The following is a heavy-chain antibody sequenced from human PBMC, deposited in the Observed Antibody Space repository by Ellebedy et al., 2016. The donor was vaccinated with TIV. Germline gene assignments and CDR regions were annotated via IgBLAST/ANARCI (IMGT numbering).Heavy chain of an antibody. Sequence: GESLKISCAASGFTFSGYAMSWVRQAPGKGLGWVSGISGSGGSTYYADSVKGRFTISRDNSKNTLYLQMNSLRADDTAVYYCAKDMDYDSSGYYWGNFDYWGQGTLVTVSS. CDR2: ISGSGGST. CDR3: AKDMDYDSSGYYWGNFDY. D-gene: IGHD3-22*01. CDR1: GFTFSGYA. J-gene: IGHJ4*02. V-gene: IGHV3-23*01.